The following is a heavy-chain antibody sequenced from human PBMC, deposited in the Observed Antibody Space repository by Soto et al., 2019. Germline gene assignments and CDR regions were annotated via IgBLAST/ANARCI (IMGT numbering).Heavy chain of an antibody. D-gene: IGHD2-21*02. CDR2: INHSGTI. CDR3: ARADRTLVTSYSLDV. J-gene: IGHJ6*02. V-gene: IGHV4-34*01. Sequence: LSLTCAVYGGSFSGYYWTWIRQPPGKGLEWIGEINHSGTINFNPSLKSRLTISLDTSKKHFSLKLSSVTDADTAAYYCARADRTLVTSYSLDVWGQGTTVTVS. CDR1: GGSFSGYY.